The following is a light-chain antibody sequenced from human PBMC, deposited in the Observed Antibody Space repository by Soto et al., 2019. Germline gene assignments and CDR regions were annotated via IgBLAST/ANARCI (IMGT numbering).Light chain of an antibody. V-gene: IGLV2-18*02. CDR2: EVS. Sequence: QSALTQPPSVSGSPGQSVTISCTGTSSDVGSYNRVSWYQQPTGTAPKLMIYEVSNRTSGVPDRFSGSKSGNTSSLTISGLKAEDEDDYYCRSYTSSSTYVFGTGTKVTVL. CDR1: SSDVGSYNR. J-gene: IGLJ1*01. CDR3: RSYTSSSTYV.